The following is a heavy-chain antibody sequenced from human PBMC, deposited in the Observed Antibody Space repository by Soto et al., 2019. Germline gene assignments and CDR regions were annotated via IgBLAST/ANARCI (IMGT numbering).Heavy chain of an antibody. CDR1: GFTFSSYG. V-gene: IGHV3-33*01. D-gene: IGHD6-19*01. Sequence: QVQLVESGGGVVQPGRSLRLSCAASGFTFSSYGMHWVRQAPGKGLEWVAVIWYDGSKKYYADSVKGRFTISRDNSKNTLYLQMNSLRAEDTAVYYCARGDTFSSGWPYFDYWGQGTLVTVSS. CDR2: IWYDGSKK. J-gene: IGHJ4*02. CDR3: ARGDTFSSGWPYFDY.